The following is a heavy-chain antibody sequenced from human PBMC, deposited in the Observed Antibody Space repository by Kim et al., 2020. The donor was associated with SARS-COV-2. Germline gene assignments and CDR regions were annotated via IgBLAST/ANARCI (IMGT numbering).Heavy chain of an antibody. CDR3: SIWYFFVSFCSLHYFYY. D-gene: IGHD3-22*01. Sequence: GGSLRLSCAASGFTFSSYSINWVRHAPGKGLEWVSSISSSGSYMYYADSVKVRFTISRVNSKNSLYLQINILRADATAFFFFSIWYFFVSFCSLHYFYY. CDR2: ISSSGSYM. J-gene: IGHJ4*01. CDR1: GFTFSSYS. V-gene: IGHV3-21*01.